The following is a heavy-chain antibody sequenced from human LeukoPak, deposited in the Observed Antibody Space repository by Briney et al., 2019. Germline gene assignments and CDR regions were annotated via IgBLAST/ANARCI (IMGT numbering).Heavy chain of an antibody. Sequence: MPSETLSLTCTVSGGSISSYYWSWIRQPPGKGLEWTGYIYYSGSTNYNPSLKSRVTISVDTSKNQFSLKLSSVTAADTAVYYCARVGTAMVTFDYWGQGILVTVSS. D-gene: IGHD5-18*01. CDR2: IYYSGST. J-gene: IGHJ4*02. CDR3: ARVGTAMVTFDY. CDR1: GGSISSYY. V-gene: IGHV4-59*12.